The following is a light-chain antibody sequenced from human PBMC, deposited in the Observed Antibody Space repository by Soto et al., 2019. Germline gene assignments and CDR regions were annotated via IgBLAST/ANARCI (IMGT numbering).Light chain of an antibody. CDR1: NIGSNN. J-gene: IGLJ2*01. Sequence: SYELTQPLSVSVALGQTARITCGGNNIGSNNVHWYQQKPGQAPVLVIYRDSNRPSGIPERFSGSNSGNTATLTISRAQAGDEADYYCQVLDSSTGVFGGGTKVTVL. CDR2: RDS. CDR3: QVLDSSTGV. V-gene: IGLV3-9*01.